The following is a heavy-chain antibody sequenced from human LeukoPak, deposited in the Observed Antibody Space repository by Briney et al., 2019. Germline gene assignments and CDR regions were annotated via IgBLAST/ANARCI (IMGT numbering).Heavy chain of an antibody. CDR2: IGTIGDT. J-gene: IGHJ3*02. D-gene: IGHD6-19*01. CDR3: ARGGSGSSGWSVGGAFDI. CDR1: GFNISTYD. V-gene: IGHV3-13*01. Sequence: PGGSLRLSCAASGFNISTYDMHWVRQVTGKGLEWVSAIGTIGDTYYPDSVKGRFTISRENAKNSLYLQMNSLRAEDTAVYYCARGGSGSSGWSVGGAFDIWGQGTMVTVSS.